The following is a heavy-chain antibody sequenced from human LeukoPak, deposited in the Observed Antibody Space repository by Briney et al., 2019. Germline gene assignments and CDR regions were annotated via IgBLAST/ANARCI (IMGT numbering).Heavy chain of an antibody. CDR2: INPNSGNT. V-gene: IGHV1-2*02. CDR1: GYTFTGYY. J-gene: IGHJ3*02. CDR3: ARGTPQGGLDI. Sequence: ASVKVSCKASGYTFTGYYMHWVRQAPGQGLEWMGRINPNSGNTNFAQKLQGRVTMTRDTAISTAYLELSSLRSEDTAVFHCARGTPQGGLDIWGQGTMVTVSS. D-gene: IGHD1-26*01.